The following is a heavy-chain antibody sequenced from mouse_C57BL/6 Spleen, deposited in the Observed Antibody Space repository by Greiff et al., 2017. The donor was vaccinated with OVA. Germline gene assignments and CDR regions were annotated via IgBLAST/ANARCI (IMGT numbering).Heavy chain of an antibody. CDR2: INPNNGGT. D-gene: IGHD2-4*01. V-gene: IGHV1-26*01. CDR3: ASPYDYYFDY. J-gene: IGHJ2*01. Sequence: VQLQQSGPELVKPGASVKISCKASGYTFTDSYMNWVKQSHGKSLEWIGDINPNNGGTSYNQKFKGKATLTVDKSSSTAYMELRSLTSEDSAVYYCASPYDYYFDYWGQGTTLTVSS. CDR1: GYTFTDSY.